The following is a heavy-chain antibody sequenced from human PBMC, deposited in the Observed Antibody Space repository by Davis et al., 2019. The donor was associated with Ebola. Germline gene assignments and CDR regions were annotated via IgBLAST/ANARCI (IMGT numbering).Heavy chain of an antibody. CDR2: IWYDGSNK. J-gene: IGHJ6*03. D-gene: IGHD2-2*01. Sequence: PGGSLRLSCAASGFTFSSYGMHWVRQAPGKGLEWVAVIWYDGSNKYYADSVKGRFTISRDNSKNTLYLQMNSLRAEDTAVYYCARDEPSCSSTSCYGNYYYYYYYYMDVWGKGTTVTVSS. CDR3: ARDEPSCSSTSCYGNYYYYYYYYMDV. V-gene: IGHV3-33*08. CDR1: GFTFSSYG.